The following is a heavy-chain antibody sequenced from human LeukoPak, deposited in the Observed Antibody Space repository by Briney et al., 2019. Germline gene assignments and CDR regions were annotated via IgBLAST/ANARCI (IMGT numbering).Heavy chain of an antibody. J-gene: IGHJ4*02. CDR1: GFTFSSYW. CDR3: ARNFVGSITSDFDS. CDR2: IHGDGTIT. D-gene: IGHD1-26*01. V-gene: IGHV3-74*01. Sequence: GGSLRLSCAASGFTFSSYWMHWVCQVPGKGLVWVSRIHGDGTITNYEDSVKGRFTISRDNARNTLYLQMNSLRAEDTAIYYCARNFVGSITSDFDSWGQGTQVTVSS.